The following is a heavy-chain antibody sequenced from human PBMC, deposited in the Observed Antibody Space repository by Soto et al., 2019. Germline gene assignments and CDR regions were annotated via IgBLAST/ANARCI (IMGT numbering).Heavy chain of an antibody. CDR2: IYYSGST. J-gene: IGHJ4*02. D-gene: IGHD3-10*01. Sequence: QVQLQESGPGLVKPSQTLSLTCTVSGGSISSGGYYWSWIRQHPGKGLEWIGYIYYSGSTYYNPSLTSRVTLSVDTSKNQFSLKLSSVTAADTAVYYCATYGSGSYKPTTFDYWGQGTLVTVSS. CDR3: ATYGSGSYKPTTFDY. V-gene: IGHV4-31*03. CDR1: GGSISSGGYY.